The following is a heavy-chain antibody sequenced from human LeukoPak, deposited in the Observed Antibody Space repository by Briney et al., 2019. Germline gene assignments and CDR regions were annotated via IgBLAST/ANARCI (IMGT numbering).Heavy chain of an antibody. J-gene: IGHJ4*02. CDR3: TSQGSGYDSPIDY. CDR1: GFTFSSYE. Sequence: PGGSLRLSCAASGFTFSSYEMNWVRQAPGKGLEWVSYISSSGSTIYYADSVKGRFTISRDNAKNSLFLQMNSLRVEDTALYYCTSQGSGYDSPIDYWGQGTLITVSS. CDR2: ISSSGSTI. D-gene: IGHD5-12*01. V-gene: IGHV3-48*03.